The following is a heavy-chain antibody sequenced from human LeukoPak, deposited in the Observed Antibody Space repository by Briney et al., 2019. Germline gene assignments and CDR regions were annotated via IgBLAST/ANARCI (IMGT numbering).Heavy chain of an antibody. CDR1: GFTFSSYG. V-gene: IGHV3-30*02. CDR2: IRYDGSNK. D-gene: IGHD3-22*01. J-gene: IGHJ4*02. Sequence: GGSLRLSCAASGFTFSSYGMHWVRQAPGKGLEWVAFIRYDGSNKYYADSVKGRSTISRDNSKNTLYLQMNSLRAEDTAVYYCAKARRHYYDSSGPLGDYWGQGTLVTVSS. CDR3: AKARRHYYDSSGPLGDY.